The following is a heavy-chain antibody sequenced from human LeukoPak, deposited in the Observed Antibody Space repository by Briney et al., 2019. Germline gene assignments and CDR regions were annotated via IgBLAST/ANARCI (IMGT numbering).Heavy chain of an antibody. D-gene: IGHD6-13*01. CDR2: IYPGGSRI. CDR1: GYSFTNYW. V-gene: IGHV5-51*01. J-gene: IGHJ5*02. CDR3: ACRDLTSTWSLP. Sequence: GESLKISCQGFGYSFTNYWIGWVRQMPGKGMEWMGVIYPGGSRIRYNPSFQGQVTISIDKSISTAYLQWVSLKASDTAMYYCACRDLTSTWSLPWGQGTLVTVSS.